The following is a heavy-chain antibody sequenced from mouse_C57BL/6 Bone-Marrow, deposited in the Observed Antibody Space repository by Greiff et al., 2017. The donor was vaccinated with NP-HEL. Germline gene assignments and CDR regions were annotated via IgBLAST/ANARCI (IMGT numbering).Heavy chain of an antibody. Sequence: QVQLKESGAELVKPGASVKISCKASGYAFSSYWMNWVKQRPGKGLEWIGPIYPGDGDPTYNGKFKGKATLTADKSSSTAYMQLSSLTSEDSAVYFCARSYYGSSYGFAYWGQGTLVTVSA. CDR1: GYAFSSYW. D-gene: IGHD1-1*01. CDR3: ARSYYGSSYGFAY. CDR2: IYPGDGDP. J-gene: IGHJ3*01. V-gene: IGHV1-80*01.